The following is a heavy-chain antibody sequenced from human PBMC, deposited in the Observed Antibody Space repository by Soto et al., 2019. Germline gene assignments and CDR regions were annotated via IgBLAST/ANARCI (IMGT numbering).Heavy chain of an antibody. V-gene: IGHV3-30-3*01. CDR2: ILHDGNNK. CDR1: GFTISNYI. D-gene: IGHD3-10*01. J-gene: IGHJ4*02. Sequence: QVQLVESGGGVVQPGRSLRLSCAASGFTISNYIMHWVRQAPGKWLEWVAMILHDGNNKYYADSVKGRFTISRDNSKNTLYLQMNSLRTEDTAMYYCARDDEDGSYCDLGYWGQGTLVTVSS. CDR3: ARDDEDGSYCDLGY.